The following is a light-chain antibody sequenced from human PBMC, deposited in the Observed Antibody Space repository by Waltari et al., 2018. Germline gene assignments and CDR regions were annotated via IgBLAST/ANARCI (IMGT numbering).Light chain of an antibody. CDR2: DNS. J-gene: IGLJ3*02. Sequence: QSVLTQPPSVSGAPGPTVPTSCPGCRPDIGAGYLVHWSQQLPGTAPKLRIYDNSNRPSGVPDRFSGSKSGSSASLAITGLQAEDEADYYCQSFDYRLDGSRVFGGGTKLTVL. CDR3: QSFDYRLDGSRV. CDR1: RPDIGAGYL. V-gene: IGLV1-40*01.